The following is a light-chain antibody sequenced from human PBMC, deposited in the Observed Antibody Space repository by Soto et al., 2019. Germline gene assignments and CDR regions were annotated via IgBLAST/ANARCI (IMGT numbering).Light chain of an antibody. V-gene: IGKV3-11*01. CDR2: DAS. CDR1: QSVSSY. CDR3: QQRSNWPPPIT. Sequence: EMVLTQSPATLSLSPGERATHSCRASQSVSSYLAWYQQEPGQAPRLLIYDASNRATGIPARFSGSGSGTDFTLTISSLEPEGFAVYYCQQRSNWPPPITFGQGTRLEIK. J-gene: IGKJ5*01.